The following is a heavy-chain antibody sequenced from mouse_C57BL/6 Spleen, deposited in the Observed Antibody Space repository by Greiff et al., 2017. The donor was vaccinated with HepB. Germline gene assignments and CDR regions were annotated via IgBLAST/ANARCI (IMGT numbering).Heavy chain of an antibody. J-gene: IGHJ2*01. V-gene: IGHV3-6*01. Sequence: EVKLMESGPGLVKPSQSLSLTCSVTGYSITSGYYWNWIRQFPGNKLEWMGYISYDGSNNYNPSLKNRISITRDTSKNQFFLKLNSVTTEDTATYYCARDYGSSLDYFDYWGQGTTLTVSS. D-gene: IGHD1-1*01. CDR2: ISYDGSN. CDR3: ARDYGSSLDYFDY. CDR1: GYSITSGYY.